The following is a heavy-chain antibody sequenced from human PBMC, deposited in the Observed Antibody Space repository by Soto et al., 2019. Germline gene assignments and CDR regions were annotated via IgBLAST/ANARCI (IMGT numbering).Heavy chain of an antibody. CDR3: ARHLYYDISPGYLRPYHYYGMDV. Sequence: PSETLSLTCTVSGGSVSSGGYYWNWIRQHPGKGLEWIGYIYYSGSTYYNPSLRSRVTISVDTSKNQFSLKLTSVTAADTAVYYCARHLYYDISPGYLRPYHYYGMDVWGQGTTVTVSS. J-gene: IGHJ6*02. V-gene: IGHV4-39*01. D-gene: IGHD3-9*01. CDR1: GGSVSSGGYY. CDR2: IYYSGST.